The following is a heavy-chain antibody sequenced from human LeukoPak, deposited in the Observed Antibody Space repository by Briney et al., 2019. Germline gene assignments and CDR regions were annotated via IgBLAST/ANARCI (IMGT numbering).Heavy chain of an antibody. CDR1: GFRFGSDW. J-gene: IGHJ3*02. D-gene: IGHD3-16*01. V-gene: IGHV3-7*01. CDR3: ARYYDPPVGDAFDI. CDR2: INPDGSEK. Sequence: PGGSLRLSCAASGFRFGSDWMIWVRQAPGKGLEWVANINPDGSEKYYVDPVKGRFTISRDNGKNSLYLQLNSLRADDTAVYYCARYYDPPVGDAFDIWGQGTLVTVSS.